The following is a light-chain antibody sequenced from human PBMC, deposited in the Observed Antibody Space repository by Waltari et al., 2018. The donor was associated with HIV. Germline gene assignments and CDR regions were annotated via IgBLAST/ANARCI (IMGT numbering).Light chain of an antibody. CDR2: DTR. CDR3: AAWDDSLNGYWV. Sequence: QSVLTQPPSVSGTPGQRVTISCFGSSSNIGDNPVNWYQQLPGTAPKLLIYDTRQRPAGGPARFSGSKSGTSASLAISGLQSEDEADYYCAAWDDSLNGYWVFGGGTTLTVL. J-gene: IGLJ3*02. CDR1: SSNIGDNP. V-gene: IGLV1-44*01.